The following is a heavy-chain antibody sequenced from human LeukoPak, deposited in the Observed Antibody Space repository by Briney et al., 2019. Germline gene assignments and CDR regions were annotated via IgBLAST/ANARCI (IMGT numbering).Heavy chain of an antibody. CDR3: AKDMELAS. V-gene: IGHV3-23*01. Sequence: TGGSLTLSCAASGFTFRDAAMTWVRLAPGKGLEWVSLISSSGANAYYADSVKGRFTISRDNSKNTLYLQMNNLRGEDTAEYYCAKDMELASWGQGTLVTVSS. D-gene: IGHD1-26*01. CDR2: ISSSGANA. CDR1: GFTFRDAA. J-gene: IGHJ5*02.